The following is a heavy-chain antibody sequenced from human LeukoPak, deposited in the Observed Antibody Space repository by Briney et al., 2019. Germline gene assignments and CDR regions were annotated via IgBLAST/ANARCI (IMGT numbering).Heavy chain of an antibody. Sequence: GCLRLSCAPSVLTRTVDCITCVPESPGERVGSGARIKQDGSEKYSLDLVKGRFTISRDNGKNSLFLQMNSLRAEDTAVYFCARDAGYCSGGSCYDYWGQGTLVTVSS. J-gene: IGHJ4*02. CDR1: VLTRTVDC. CDR2: IKQDGSEK. CDR3: ARDAGYCSGGSCYDY. V-gene: IGHV3-7*01. D-gene: IGHD2-15*01.